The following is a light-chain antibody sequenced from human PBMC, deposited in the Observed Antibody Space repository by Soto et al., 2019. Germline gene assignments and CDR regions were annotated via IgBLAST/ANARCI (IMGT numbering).Light chain of an antibody. CDR2: STN. CDR3: ATWDDSLNGWV. Sequence: QPVLTQPPSASGTPGQRITISCSGTSSNIGSNPINWYHQLPGTAPKLLIYSTNQRPSGVPDRFSGSKSDTSASLAISGLESEDEADYYCATWDDSLNGWVFGGGTQLTVL. J-gene: IGLJ3*02. CDR1: SSNIGSNP. V-gene: IGLV1-44*01.